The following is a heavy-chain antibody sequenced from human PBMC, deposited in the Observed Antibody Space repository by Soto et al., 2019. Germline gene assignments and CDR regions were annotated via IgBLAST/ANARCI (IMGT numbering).Heavy chain of an antibody. Sequence: ASVKVSCKASGYTFTSYDINWVRQATGQGLEWMGWMNPNSGNTGYAQKFQGRVTMTRNTSISTAYMELSSLRSEDTAVYYCARGRFSMAMVRGVRTYYYYYMDVWGKGTTVTVSS. CDR3: ARGRFSMAMVRGVRTYYYYYMDV. J-gene: IGHJ6*03. CDR1: GYTFTSYD. D-gene: IGHD3-10*01. V-gene: IGHV1-8*01. CDR2: MNPNSGNT.